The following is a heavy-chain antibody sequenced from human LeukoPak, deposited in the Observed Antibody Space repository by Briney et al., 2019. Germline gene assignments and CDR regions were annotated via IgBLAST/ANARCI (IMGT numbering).Heavy chain of an antibody. Sequence: ASVKVSCKASGYTFTSYDINWVRQATGQGLEWMGWMNPNSGNTGYAQKFQGRVTMTRNTSISTAYMELSSLRSEDTAVYYCASREGIAAAEGYYYYGMDVWGQGTTVTVSS. J-gene: IGHJ6*02. V-gene: IGHV1-8*01. CDR1: GYTFTSYD. CDR3: ASREGIAAAEGYYYYGMDV. CDR2: MNPNSGNT. D-gene: IGHD6-13*01.